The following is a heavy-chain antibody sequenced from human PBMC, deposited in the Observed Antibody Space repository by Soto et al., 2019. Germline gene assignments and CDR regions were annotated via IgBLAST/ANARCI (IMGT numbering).Heavy chain of an antibody. V-gene: IGHV1-69*13. CDR2: IIPIFGTA. J-gene: IGHJ4*02. D-gene: IGHD2-2*01. CDR3: ARVRCSSTSCSKGYFDY. CDR1: GGTFSSYA. Sequence: GASVKVSCKASGGTFSSYAISWVRQAPGQGLEWMGGIIPIFGTANYAQKFQGRVTITADESTSTAYMELSSLRSEDTAVYYCARVRCSSTSCSKGYFDYWGQGTLVTVSS.